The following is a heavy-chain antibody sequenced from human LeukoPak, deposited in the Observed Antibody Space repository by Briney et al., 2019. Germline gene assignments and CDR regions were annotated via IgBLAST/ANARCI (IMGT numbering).Heavy chain of an antibody. V-gene: IGHV3-7*03. CDR1: GRTFNNAW. J-gene: IGHJ4*02. Sequence: GGSLRLSCAASGRTFNNAWRSWVRQAPGKGLEWVANIKQDGSQKFYVDSVEGRFIISRENAKNSLSLQMNSLRAEDTAVYYCARIVPGEVSRSDYWGQGTRVTVSS. D-gene: IGHD3-16*01. CDR3: ARIVPGEVSRSDY. CDR2: IKQDGSQK.